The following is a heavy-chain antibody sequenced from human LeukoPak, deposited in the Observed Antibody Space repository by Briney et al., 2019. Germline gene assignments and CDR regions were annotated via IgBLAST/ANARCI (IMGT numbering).Heavy chain of an antibody. CDR1: GGSFSGYY. CDR3: ARGTANVLRYYIAT. D-gene: IGHD3-9*01. V-gene: IGHV4-34*01. Sequence: SETLSLTCAVYGGSFSGYYWSWIRQPPGKGLEWIGEINHSGSTNYNPSLKSRVTISVDTSKNQFSLKLSSVTAADTAVYYCARGTANVLRYYIATWGQGTLVTVSS. CDR2: INHSGST. J-gene: IGHJ4*02.